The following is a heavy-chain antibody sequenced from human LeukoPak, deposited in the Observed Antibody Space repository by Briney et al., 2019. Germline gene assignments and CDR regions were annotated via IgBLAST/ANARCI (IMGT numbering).Heavy chain of an antibody. V-gene: IGHV3-48*04. CDR2: ISSSGSTI. J-gene: IGHJ6*04. D-gene: IGHD3-10*02. Sequence: GGSLRLSCAASGFTFSSYGMHWVRQAPGKGLEWVSYISSSGSTIYYADSVKGRFTISRDNAKNSLYLQMNSLRADDTAVYYCAELGITMIGGVWGKGTTVTISS. CDR3: AELGITMIGGV. CDR1: GFTFSSYG.